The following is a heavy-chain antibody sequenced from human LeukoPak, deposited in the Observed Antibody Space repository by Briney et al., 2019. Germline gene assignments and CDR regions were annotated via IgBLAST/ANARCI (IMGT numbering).Heavy chain of an antibody. CDR2: ISWDGGST. D-gene: IGHD3-10*01. CDR1: GFTFDDYA. CDR3: AKDMDYYGSGSYYNLYYGMDV. J-gene: IGHJ6*04. V-gene: IGHV3-43D*04. Sequence: GGSLRLSCAASGFTFDDYAMHWVRQAPGKGLEWVSLISWDGGSTYYADSVKGRFTISRDNSKSSLYLQMNSLRAEDTALYYCAKDMDYYGSGSYYNLYYGMDVWGKGTTVTVSS.